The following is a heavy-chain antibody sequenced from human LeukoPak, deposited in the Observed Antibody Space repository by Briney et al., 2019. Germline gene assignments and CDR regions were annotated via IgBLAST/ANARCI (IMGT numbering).Heavy chain of an antibody. V-gene: IGHV3-53*01. Sequence: GGSLRLSCAVSGLTVSSGYMSWVRQAPGKGLDWVSGIYSGGITSYGDSVKGRFTISRDNSKNTLYLQMNSLRAEDTAVYYCARDPWRWGQGTLVTVSS. CDR1: GLTVSSGY. CDR2: IYSGGIT. CDR3: ARDPWR. D-gene: IGHD1-1*01. J-gene: IGHJ4*02.